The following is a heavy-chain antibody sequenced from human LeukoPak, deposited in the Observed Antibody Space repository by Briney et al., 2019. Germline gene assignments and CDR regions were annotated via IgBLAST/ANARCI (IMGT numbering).Heavy chain of an antibody. CDR3: ARDHMYRDVRGVAYYGMDV. CDR2: IYYSGST. D-gene: IGHD3-10*01. CDR1: GGSISSGCYY. J-gene: IGHJ6*02. V-gene: IGHV4-31*03. Sequence: NASETLSLTCTVSGGSISSGCYYWSWIRQHPGKGLEWIGYIYYSGSTYYNPSLKSRVTISVDTSKNQFSLKLSSVTAADTAVYYCARDHMYRDVRGVAYYGMDVWGQGTTVTVSS.